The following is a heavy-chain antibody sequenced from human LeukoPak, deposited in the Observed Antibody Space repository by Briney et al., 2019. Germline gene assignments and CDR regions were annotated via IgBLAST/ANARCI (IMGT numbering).Heavy chain of an antibody. CDR3: AKDWDSSGWYFFDY. D-gene: IGHD6-19*01. J-gene: IGHJ4*02. V-gene: IGHV3-23*01. CDR1: GFTFSSYA. CDR2: ISGSGGST. Sequence: GGSLRLSCAASGFTFSSYAMSWIRQAPGKGLEWVSAISGSGGSTYYADSVKGRFTISRDNSKNTLYLQMNSLRAEATAVYYCAKDWDSSGWYFFDYWGQGTLVTVSS.